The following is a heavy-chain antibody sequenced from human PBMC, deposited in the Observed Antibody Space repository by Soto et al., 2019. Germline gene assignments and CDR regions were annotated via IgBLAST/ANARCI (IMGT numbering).Heavy chain of an antibody. CDR2: INPGGDTT. CDR3: VKRLGGFGEGAFDI. CDR1: GFTFSSYE. Sequence: GSLRLSCEASGFTFSSYEMSWVRQVPGKRPEWVSTINPGGDTTDYADSVKGRFTISRDNPRNTLDLQMNSLRVEDTAVYFCVKRLGGFGEGAFDIWGQGRLVTVSS. D-gene: IGHD3-16*01. J-gene: IGHJ3*02. V-gene: IGHV3-23*01.